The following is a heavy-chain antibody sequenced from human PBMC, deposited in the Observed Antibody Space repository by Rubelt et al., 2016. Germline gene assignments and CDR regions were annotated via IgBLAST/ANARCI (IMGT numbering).Heavy chain of an antibody. D-gene: IGHD5-12*01. CDR1: GGSISSSSYY. CDR3: ARVVVGSGYEEY. J-gene: IGHJ4*01. V-gene: IGHV4-39*07. Sequence: QLQLQESGPGLVKPSETLSLTCTVSGGSISSSSYYWSWIRQPPGKGLEWIGEINHSGSTTYNPSLKSRVTILVDTSKNQLPLELAGVTGADAAVYYCARVVVGSGYEEYWGHGTLVTVSS. CDR2: INHSGST.